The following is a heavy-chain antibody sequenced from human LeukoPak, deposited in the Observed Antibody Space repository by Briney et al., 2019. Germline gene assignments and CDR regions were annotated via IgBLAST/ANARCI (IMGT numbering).Heavy chain of an antibody. CDR2: INHSGST. CDR3: ARVDTAMVLIY. J-gene: IGHJ4*02. V-gene: IGHV4-34*01. CDR1: GGSFSGYY. Sequence: SETLSLTCAVYGGSFSGYYWSWIRQPPGKGLEWTGEINHSGSTNYNPSLKSRVTISVDTSKNQFSRKLSSVTAADTAVYYCARVDTAMVLIYWGQGTLVTVSS. D-gene: IGHD5-18*01.